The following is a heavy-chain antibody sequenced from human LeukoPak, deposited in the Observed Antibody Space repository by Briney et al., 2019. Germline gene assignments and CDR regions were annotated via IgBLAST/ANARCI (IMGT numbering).Heavy chain of an antibody. D-gene: IGHD6-6*01. CDR1: GGFFRGYH. CDR2: INHSGST. Sequence: SETLSLTCAVYGGFFRGYHWSWLRPPPGKGLEWIGEINHSGSTNYNPSLMSRVTISVDTSKHQISLKLRSMTAADAAVYYCARGRPGAWSSSSADYWGQGTLVTVSS. V-gene: IGHV4-34*01. J-gene: IGHJ4*02. CDR3: ARGRPGAWSSSSADY.